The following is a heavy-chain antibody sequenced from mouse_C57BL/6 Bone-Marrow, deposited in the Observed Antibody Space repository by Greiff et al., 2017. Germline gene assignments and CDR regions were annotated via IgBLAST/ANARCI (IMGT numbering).Heavy chain of an antibody. J-gene: IGHJ4*01. V-gene: IGHV1-74*01. D-gene: IGHD1-1*01. Sequence: QVQLQQPGAELVKPGASVKVSCKASGYTFTSYWMHWVKQRPGQGLEWIGRIHPSDSDTNYNQKFKGKATSTVDKSSSTAYMQLSSLTSEDSAVYYCSRPSLTTVVATDAMDDWGQGASVTVSS. CDR3: SRPSLTTVVATDAMDD. CDR2: IHPSDSDT. CDR1: GYTFTSYW.